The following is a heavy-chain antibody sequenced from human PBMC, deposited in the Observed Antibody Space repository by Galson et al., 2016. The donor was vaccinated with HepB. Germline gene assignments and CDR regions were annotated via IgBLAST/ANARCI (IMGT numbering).Heavy chain of an antibody. V-gene: IGHV1-2*04. CDR3: ARDYYFGMDF. J-gene: IGHJ6*02. CDR2: INPNSGGT. CDR1: GYTFTGYY. Sequence: SVKASCKASGYTFTGYYIHWVRQAPGQGLEWMGWINPNSGGTKYAQKFQGWVTMTRDTSISTAYMELSRLRSDDTAVYYCARDYYFGMDFWGQGTTVTVSS.